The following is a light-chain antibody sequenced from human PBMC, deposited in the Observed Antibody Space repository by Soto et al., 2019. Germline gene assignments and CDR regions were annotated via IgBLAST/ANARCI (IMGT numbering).Light chain of an antibody. CDR3: QQYGSSPFT. V-gene: IGKV3D-20*01. CDR1: QSVRSSY. CDR2: DAS. Sequence: EIVLTQSPATLSLSPGERATLSCGASQSVRSSYLAWYQQKPGLAPRLLIYDASSRATGIPDRFSGSGPGTEFTLTISRLEPEDFAVYYCQQYGSSPFTFGPGTKVDIK. J-gene: IGKJ3*01.